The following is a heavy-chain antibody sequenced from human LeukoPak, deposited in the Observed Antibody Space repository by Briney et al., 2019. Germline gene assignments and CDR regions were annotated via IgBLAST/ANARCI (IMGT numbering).Heavy chain of an antibody. CDR3: ARSRYFDL. Sequence: SETLSLTCAVYGGSFSGYYWSWIRQPPGKGLEWIGEINHSGSTNYNPSLKSRVTISVDTSKNQFSLKLSSVTAADTAVYYCARSRYFDLWGRGTLVTVSS. J-gene: IGHJ2*01. V-gene: IGHV4-34*01. CDR1: GGSFSGYY. CDR2: INHSGST.